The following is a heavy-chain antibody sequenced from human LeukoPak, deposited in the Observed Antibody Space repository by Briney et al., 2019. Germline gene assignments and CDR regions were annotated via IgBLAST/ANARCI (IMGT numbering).Heavy chain of an antibody. CDR2: ISSSSSYI. D-gene: IGHD3-10*01. CDR3: VRSRSTWFGEVLAAFDI. V-gene: IGHV3-21*06. J-gene: IGHJ3*02. CDR1: GFTFSSHS. Sequence: GGSLRLSCAASGFTFSSHSMNWVRQAPGKRLEWVSSISSSSSYIFYADSVKGRFIISRDNAKNSLHLQMNSLRAEDTAVYYCVRSRSTWFGEVLAAFDIWGQGTLVTVSS.